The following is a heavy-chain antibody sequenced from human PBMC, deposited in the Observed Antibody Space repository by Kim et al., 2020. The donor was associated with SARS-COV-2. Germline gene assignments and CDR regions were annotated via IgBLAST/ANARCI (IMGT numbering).Heavy chain of an antibody. V-gene: IGHV3-30*09. CDR1: GFTFTNHA. Sequence: GGSLRLSCGASGFTFTNHAMHWVRQAPGKGLEWVAFISYDGRHNFYADSVKGRFAISRDNSKNTLYLQMNSLRAEDTAVYYCAREGGEGRSASSLDYWGQGTLVTVSS. J-gene: IGHJ4*02. D-gene: IGHD3-10*01. CDR3: AREGGEGRSASSLDY. CDR2: ISYDGRHN.